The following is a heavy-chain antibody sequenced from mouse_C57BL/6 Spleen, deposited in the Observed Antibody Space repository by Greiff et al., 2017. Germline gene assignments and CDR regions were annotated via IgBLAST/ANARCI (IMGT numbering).Heavy chain of an antibody. CDR3: ARQDGTPL. CDR1: GYTFTDYY. V-gene: IGHV1-84*01. CDR2: IYPGSGNT. J-gene: IGHJ2*01. D-gene: IGHD1-1*01. Sequence: VQLQQSGPELVKPGASVKISCKASGYTFTDYYINWVKQRPGQGLGWIGWIYPGSGNTKYNEKFKGKATLTVDTSSSTAYMQLSSLTSEDSAVYFCARQDGTPLWGQGTTLTVSS.